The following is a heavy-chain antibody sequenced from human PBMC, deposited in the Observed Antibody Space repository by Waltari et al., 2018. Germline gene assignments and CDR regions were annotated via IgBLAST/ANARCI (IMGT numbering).Heavy chain of an antibody. CDR1: GFTFGSYW. CDR2: IKQDGSEK. V-gene: IGHV3-7*01. CDR3: ARGLSSAFDI. J-gene: IGHJ3*02. Sequence: EVQLVESGGGLVQHGGSLRLSCAASGFTFGSYWMNWVRQAPGKGLEWVANIKQDGSEKYYVDSVKGRFTISRDNAKNSLYLQMNSLRAEDTAVYYCARGLSSAFDIWGQGTMVTVSS.